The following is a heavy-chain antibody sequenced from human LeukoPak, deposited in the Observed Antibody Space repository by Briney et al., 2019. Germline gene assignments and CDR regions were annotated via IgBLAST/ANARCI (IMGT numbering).Heavy chain of an antibody. CDR1: GFTFSSYG. Sequence: GGSLRLSCAASGFTFSSYGMHWVRQAPGKGLEWVAVIWYDGSNKYYADSVKGRFTISRDNSKNTLYLQMNSLRAEDTAVYYCVEEGAAAGIDAFDIWGQGTMVTVSS. CDR3: VEEGAAAGIDAFDI. J-gene: IGHJ3*02. V-gene: IGHV3-33*06. D-gene: IGHD6-13*01. CDR2: IWYDGSNK.